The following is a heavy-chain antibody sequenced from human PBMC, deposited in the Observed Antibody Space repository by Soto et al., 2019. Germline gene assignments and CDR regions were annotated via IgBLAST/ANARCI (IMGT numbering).Heavy chain of an antibody. V-gene: IGHV4-31*03. CDR1: GGSITSGGFY. CDR3: ARGGAEDHYFGP. CDR2: IFHSGSV. Sequence: QVQLQESGPGLVKPSQTLSLTCNVSGGSITSGGFYWGWIRQQPRKGLEWIAHIFHSGSVSYNPSLRSRLSMSADTSSDQFSLNLRSVSAADTAVYYCARGGAEDHYFGPWGQGTLVTVSS. D-gene: IGHD1-26*01. J-gene: IGHJ5*02.